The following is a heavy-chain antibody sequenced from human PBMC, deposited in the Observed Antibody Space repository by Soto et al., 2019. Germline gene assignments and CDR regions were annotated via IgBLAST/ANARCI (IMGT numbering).Heavy chain of an antibody. CDR1: GGTFSSYA. V-gene: IGHV1-69*13. J-gene: IGHJ4*02. D-gene: IGHD4-17*01. CDR2: IIPIFGTA. Sequence: SVKVSCKASGGTFSSYAISWVRQAPGQGLEWMGGIIPIFGTANYAQKFQGRVTITADESTSTAYMELSSLRSEDTAVYYCASGKTPTAHFDYWGKGTLVTVSS. CDR3: ASGKTPTAHFDY.